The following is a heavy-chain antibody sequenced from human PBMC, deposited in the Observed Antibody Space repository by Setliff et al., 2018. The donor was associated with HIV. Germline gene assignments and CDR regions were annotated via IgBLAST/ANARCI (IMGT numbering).Heavy chain of an antibody. J-gene: IGHJ5*01. CDR3: AMLDTSDYFRNNWFDS. Sequence: PSETLSLTCTVSGGSISSGTYYWSWIRQPAGKGLEWICHIYTDGSTNFNPSLRSRVTISADTPKNQLSLKLTSVTAADTAVYYCAMLDTSDYFRNNWFDSWGQGTLVTVSS. V-gene: IGHV4-61*09. CDR1: GGSISSGTYY. D-gene: IGHD3-22*01. CDR2: IYTDGST.